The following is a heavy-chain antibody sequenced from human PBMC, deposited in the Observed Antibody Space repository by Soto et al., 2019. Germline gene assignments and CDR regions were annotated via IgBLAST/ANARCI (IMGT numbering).Heavy chain of an antibody. V-gene: IGHV1-69*13. CDR3: ARSEVTYRRNHYFDY. D-gene: IGHD2-21*02. CDR1: GGTFSSYA. CDR2: IIPIFGTA. Sequence: ASVKVSCKASGGTFSSYAISWVRQAPGQGLEWMGGIIPIFGTANYAQKLQGRVTITADESTSTAYMELSSLRSEDTAVYYCARSEVTYRRNHYFDYWGRGALVTVSS. J-gene: IGHJ4*02.